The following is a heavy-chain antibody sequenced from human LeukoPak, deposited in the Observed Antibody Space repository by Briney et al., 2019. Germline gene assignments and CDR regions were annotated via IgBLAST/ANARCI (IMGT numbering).Heavy chain of an antibody. CDR3: ARSVRGVIVYYFDY. J-gene: IGHJ4*02. V-gene: IGHV3-7*01. CDR2: IKQDGSEK. Sequence: GGSLRLSCAASGFTFSSYWMSWVRQASGKGLEWVANIKQDGSEKYYVDSVKGRFTISRDNAKNSLYLQMNSLRAEDTAVYYCARSVRGVIVYYFDYWGQGTLVTVSS. D-gene: IGHD3-10*01. CDR1: GFTFSSYW.